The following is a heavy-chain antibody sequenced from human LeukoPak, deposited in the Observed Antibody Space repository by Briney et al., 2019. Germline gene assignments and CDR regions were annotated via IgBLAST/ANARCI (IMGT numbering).Heavy chain of an antibody. CDR2: ISGTSSLI. J-gene: IGHJ4*02. CDR3: VRDQFFSFDY. V-gene: IGHV3-48*02. Sequence: GGSLRLSCAATGFTFSTYSMNWVRQAPGKGLEWVSYISGTSSLIYYADSVKGRFTISRDNAKNSLYLQMNSLRDEDTAVYYCVRDQFFSFDYWGQGTLVTVSS. D-gene: IGHD3-3*01. CDR1: GFTFSTYS.